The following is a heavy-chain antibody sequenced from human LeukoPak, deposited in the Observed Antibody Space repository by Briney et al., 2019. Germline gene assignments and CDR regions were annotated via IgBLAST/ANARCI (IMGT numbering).Heavy chain of an antibody. V-gene: IGHV3-33*01. Sequence: PAGGSLRLSCVVSGVSLSSHGMHWVRQAPGKGLEWLTFTWSDGRSEYYADSVKGRFTVSRDNSKNTVYLQINSLRVEDTAVYYCARDRGNDYFDSWGQGTLVTVSS. CDR1: GVSLSSHG. CDR3: ARDRGNDYFDS. CDR2: TWSDGRSE. J-gene: IGHJ4*02.